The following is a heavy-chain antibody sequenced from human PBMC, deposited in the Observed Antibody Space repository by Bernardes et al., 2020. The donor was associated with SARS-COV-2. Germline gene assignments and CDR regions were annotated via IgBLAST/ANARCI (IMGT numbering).Heavy chain of an antibody. V-gene: IGHV4-59*08. J-gene: IGHJ6*04. CDR1: GDSNKYYY. D-gene: IGHD2-15*01. Sequence: SETLSLTCSVSGDSNKYYYWSWIRQPPGKGLEWICYIYHSGNTNYNPPLKSRVTISIDTSKRQFSLKLTSVTAADTAVYYCSRHSKYCNERVFQTYYYYELDVWGKRTTNTVAA. CDR3: SRHSKYCNERVFQTYYYYELDV. CDR2: IYHSGNT.